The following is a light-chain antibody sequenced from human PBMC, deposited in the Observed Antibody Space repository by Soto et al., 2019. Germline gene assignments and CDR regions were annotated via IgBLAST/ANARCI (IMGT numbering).Light chain of an antibody. J-gene: IGKJ1*01. CDR3: QRYTTRPPWT. CDR1: QSVSTN. V-gene: IGKV3-15*01. Sequence: EIVMTQSPATLSVSPGERATLSCRASQSVSTNLAWYQQKPGQAPRLLIYGASTRATGIPARFSGSGSGTEFPLTISSLQSAYFAVYNLQRYTTRPPWTFAQGTKVNIK. CDR2: GAS.